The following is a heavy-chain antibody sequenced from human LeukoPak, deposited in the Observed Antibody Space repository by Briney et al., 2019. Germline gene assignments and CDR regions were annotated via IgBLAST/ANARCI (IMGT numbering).Heavy chain of an antibody. D-gene: IGHD3-10*01. CDR3: AKVPRRGDGLDP. CDR1: GYTFTSYD. V-gene: IGHV1-8*01. J-gene: IGHJ5*02. CDR2: MNPNSGNT. Sequence: PRASVKVSCKASGYTFTSYDINWVRQATGQGLEWMGWMNPNSGNTGYAQKFLGRVSMTRNASITTAYMELSSLRSEDTAVYYCAKVPRRGDGLDPWGQGTLVTVSS.